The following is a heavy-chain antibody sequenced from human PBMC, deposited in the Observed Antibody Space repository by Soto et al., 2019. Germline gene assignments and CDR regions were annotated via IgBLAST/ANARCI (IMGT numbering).Heavy chain of an antibody. J-gene: IGHJ4*02. CDR2: ISGGGGNV. CDR3: AKYVFWSSYYIGDSFEY. D-gene: IGHD3-3*01. Sequence: EVQLLESGGGLVQPGGSLRLSCAASGFTFSTYAMSWVRQAPGKGLEWVSAISGGGGNVNYADSVKGRFTISRDNSRTVVYLEMRSPRAEDTAMYYCAKYVFWSSYYIGDSFEYWGQGTLVTVSS. CDR1: GFTFSTYA. V-gene: IGHV3-23*01.